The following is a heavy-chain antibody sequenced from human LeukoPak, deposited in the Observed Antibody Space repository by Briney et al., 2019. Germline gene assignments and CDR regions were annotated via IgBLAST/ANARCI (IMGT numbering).Heavy chain of an antibody. CDR3: AADRNNRSWYYY. D-gene: IGHD2/OR15-2a*01. CDR1: GGSISSYY. CDR2: SDKSGST. Sequence: SETLSLTCTVSGGSISSYYWSWIRQPPGKGPEWIGYSDKSGSTNYNPSLKSRVTIPVDTSTNQFSLRLSSVTAADTAVYYCAADRNNRSWYYYWGQGILVTVSS. J-gene: IGHJ4*02. V-gene: IGHV4-59*08.